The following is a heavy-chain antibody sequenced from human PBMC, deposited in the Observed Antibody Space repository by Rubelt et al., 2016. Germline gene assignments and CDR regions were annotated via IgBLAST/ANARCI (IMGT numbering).Heavy chain of an antibody. CDR3: ARHEYGSETSCYDI. V-gene: IGHV4-34*01. CDR1: GESFSGYY. CDR2: INHGGSN. D-gene: IGHD2-2*01. J-gene: IGHJ4*02. Sequence: QVQLQQWGAGLLKPSETLSLTCAVYGESFSGYYWSWIRQPPGKGLEWIGEINHGGSNNYNTYLKSRVNNSIDTSRNQFSPKLSSRTAADTAVYYCARHEYGSETSCYDIWGQGSLVTVSS.